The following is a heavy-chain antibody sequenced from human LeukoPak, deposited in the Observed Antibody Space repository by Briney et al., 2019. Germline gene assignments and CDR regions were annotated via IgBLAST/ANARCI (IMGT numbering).Heavy chain of an antibody. V-gene: IGHV4-34*01. CDR2: INHSGST. Sequence: PSETLSLACAVYGGSFSGYYWSWIRQPPGKGLEWIGEINHSGSTNYNPSLKSRVTISVDTSKNQFSLKLSSVTAADTAVYYCARATMDYARWGALYYFDYWGQGTLVTVSS. D-gene: IGHD4/OR15-4a*01. CDR1: GGSFSGYY. CDR3: ARATMDYARWGALYYFDY. J-gene: IGHJ4*02.